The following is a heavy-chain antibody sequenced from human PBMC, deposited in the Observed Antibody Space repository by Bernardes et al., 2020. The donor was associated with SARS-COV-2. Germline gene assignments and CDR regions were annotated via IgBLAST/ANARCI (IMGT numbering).Heavy chain of an antibody. CDR3: AREGGTSGRGMDV. CDR1: GGSISTYY. CDR2: MSASGSS. Sequence: SETLSLTCSVSGGSISTYYWSWIRQPAGKGLEWIGRMSASGSSNHNPSLRSRITMSVDTPQNQISLELSSVTAADTAVYSCAREGGTSGRGMDVWGQGTTVTVSS. J-gene: IGHJ6*02. V-gene: IGHV4-4*07. D-gene: IGHD3-10*01.